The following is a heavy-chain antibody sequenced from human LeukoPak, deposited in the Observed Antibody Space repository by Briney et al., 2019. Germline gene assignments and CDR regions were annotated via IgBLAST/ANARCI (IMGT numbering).Heavy chain of an antibody. J-gene: IGHJ6*02. CDR3: ARAGVAARVPVGYTPDYYYYGMDV. D-gene: IGHD2-15*01. CDR1: GGTFSRCA. Sequence: GASVKVSCKASGGTFSRCAISWVRQAPGQGLEWMGGIIPIFGKSNYAQKFQGRVTITADESTSTAYMELSSLRSEDTAVYYCARAGVAARVPVGYTPDYYYYGMDVWGQGTTVTVSS. V-gene: IGHV1-69*13. CDR2: IIPIFGKS.